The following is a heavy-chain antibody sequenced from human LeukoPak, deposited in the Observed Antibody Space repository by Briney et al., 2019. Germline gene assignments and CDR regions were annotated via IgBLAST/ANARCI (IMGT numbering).Heavy chain of an antibody. J-gene: IGHJ5*02. V-gene: IGHV3-7*01. CDR3: ARAPGTDSGVRFDP. CDR2: IKQDGSDK. D-gene: IGHD1-7*01. Sequence: PGGSLRLSCTASGFTFSSYWMSWVRQAPGNGLEWVANIKQDGSDKHYVDSVKGRFTVSRDNAKNSLYLQMNSLRAEDTAVYYCARAPGTDSGVRFDPWGQGTLVTVSS. CDR1: GFTFSSYW.